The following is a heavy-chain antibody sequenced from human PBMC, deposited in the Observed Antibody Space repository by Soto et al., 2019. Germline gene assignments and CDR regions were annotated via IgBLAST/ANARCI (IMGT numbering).Heavy chain of an antibody. CDR2: IKQDGSEK. D-gene: IGHD1-26*01. V-gene: IGHV3-7*01. CDR3: TRNRAKFDT. Sequence: LSCVASGLTFTTYWMTWVRQAPGKGLEWVANIKQDGSEKYYVDSVKGRFTISRDDAENSLYLQMNNLRAEDTAVYYCTRNRAKFDTRGQGTPVTVSS. J-gene: IGHJ5*02. CDR1: GLTFTTYW.